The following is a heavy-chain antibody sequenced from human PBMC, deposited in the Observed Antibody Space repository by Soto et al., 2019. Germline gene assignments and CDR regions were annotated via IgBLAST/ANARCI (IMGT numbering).Heavy chain of an antibody. J-gene: IGHJ4*02. CDR2: IKQAGSEK. D-gene: IGHD6-25*01. Sequence: EVQLVESGGGLVQTGGSLRLSCAASGFTFSAYWMSWVRQAPGKGLEWVANIKQAGSEKYYVDSVNGRFIISRDDAKNSLFLQVNSLRVEGTAVYYCAREKRANGYFDYWGQGTLVTVSS. CDR1: GFTFSAYW. V-gene: IGHV3-7*01. CDR3: AREKRANGYFDY.